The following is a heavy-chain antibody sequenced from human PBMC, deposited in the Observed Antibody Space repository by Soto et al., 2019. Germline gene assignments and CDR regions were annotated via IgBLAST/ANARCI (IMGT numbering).Heavy chain of an antibody. D-gene: IGHD2-15*01. CDR2: IYYSGST. CDR1: GGSISSYY. V-gene: IGHV4-59*01. CDR3: ARVDVGYYYYMDV. J-gene: IGHJ6*03. Sequence: SETLSLTCTVSGGSISSYYWSWIRQPPGKGLEWIGYIYYSGSTNYNPSLKSRVTITVDTSKNQFSLKLSSVTDADTAVYYCARVDVGYYYYMDVWGKGTTVTVSS.